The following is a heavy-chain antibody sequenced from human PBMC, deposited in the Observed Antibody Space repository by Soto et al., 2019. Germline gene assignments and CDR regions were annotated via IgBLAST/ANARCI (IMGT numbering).Heavy chain of an antibody. CDR1: GFKFSHHW. J-gene: IGHJ4*02. CDR3: ARDGHLFWGLYRQYRFGC. D-gene: IGHD3-16*02. V-gene: IGHV3-7*03. Sequence: CGSLRLSCALCGFKFSHHWMSWDRQAPGKGLEWVGNIKHDTSQAHYADSVKGRFTITRDNIKNFLFLQMRDLRADDTASYYCARDGHLFWGLYRQYRFGCWGMGARGTVAS. CDR2: IKHDTSQA.